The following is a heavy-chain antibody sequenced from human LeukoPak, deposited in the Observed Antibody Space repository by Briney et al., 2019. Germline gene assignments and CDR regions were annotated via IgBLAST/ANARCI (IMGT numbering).Heavy chain of an antibody. D-gene: IGHD3-10*01. Sequence: ASVKVSCKASGYTFTNYGISWVRQAPGQGLEWMGWISAYNGNTNYAQKFQGRVTMTTDTSTSTAYMELRSLRSDDTAVYYCARGMNEGFISYYYYYGMDVWGQGTTVTVSS. J-gene: IGHJ6*02. V-gene: IGHV1-18*01. CDR2: ISAYNGNT. CDR3: ARGMNEGFISYYYYYGMDV. CDR1: GYTFTNYG.